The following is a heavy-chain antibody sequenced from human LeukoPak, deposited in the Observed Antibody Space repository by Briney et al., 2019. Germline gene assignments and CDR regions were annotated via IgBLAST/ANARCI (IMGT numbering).Heavy chain of an antibody. V-gene: IGHV3-23*01. CDR3: AKDFRIGYSAHFDY. CDR1: GFTFTSDA. CDR2: TVSRGTT. Sequence: GGSLRLSCVASGFTFTSDAMNWVRQAPGKGLEWVSSTVSRGTTQYADSVKGRFTVSRDTSKNTLYLQMDSLRGEDTAVYYCAKDFRIGYSAHFDYWGQGALVTVSS. J-gene: IGHJ4*02. D-gene: IGHD2-21*01.